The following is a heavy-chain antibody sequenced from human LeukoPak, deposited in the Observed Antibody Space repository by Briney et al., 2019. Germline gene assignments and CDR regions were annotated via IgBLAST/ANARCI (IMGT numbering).Heavy chain of an antibody. CDR2: IDPSDSYT. D-gene: IGHD1-1*01. J-gene: IGHJ4*02. Sequence: GVSLKISCKGSGYSFTSYWISWVRQMPGKGLEWMGRIDPSDSYTNYTPSFQGHVTISADKSISTAYLQWSSLKASDTAMYYCARTDLDLQLISLDYWGQGTLVTVSS. CDR3: ARTDLDLQLISLDY. V-gene: IGHV5-10-1*01. CDR1: GYSFTSYW.